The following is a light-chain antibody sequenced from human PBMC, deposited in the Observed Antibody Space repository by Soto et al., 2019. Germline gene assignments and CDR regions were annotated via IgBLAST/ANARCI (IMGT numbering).Light chain of an antibody. CDR1: TGAVTSGHY. J-gene: IGLJ3*02. CDR2: DTS. CDR3: LIFSGGASRV. V-gene: IGLV7-46*01. Sequence: QAVVTQEPSLTVSPGGTVTLTCGSSTGAVTSGHYPYWFQQKPGQAPRTLIYDTSNKLSWTPARFSGSLLGGKAALTLSGAQPEDEADYYCLIFSGGASRVFGGGTQLTVL.